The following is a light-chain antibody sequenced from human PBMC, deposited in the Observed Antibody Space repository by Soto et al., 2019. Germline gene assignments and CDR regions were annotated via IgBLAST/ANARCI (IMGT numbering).Light chain of an antibody. J-gene: IGLJ2*01. Sequence: QSALTQPASVSGSPGQSITISCTGTSSDVGGYNYVSWYQQHTGKAPKLMIYDVSNRPSGVSTRFSGSKSGNTASLTISGLQAEDEADYYCSSYTSSSTVVFGGGTKRTVL. CDR3: SSYTSSSTVV. CDR1: SSDVGGYNY. V-gene: IGLV2-14*01. CDR2: DVS.